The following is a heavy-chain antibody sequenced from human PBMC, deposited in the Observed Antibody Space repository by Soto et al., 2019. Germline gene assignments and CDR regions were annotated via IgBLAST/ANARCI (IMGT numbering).Heavy chain of an antibody. CDR2: ISSSSSYI. Sequence: PGGSLRLSCAASEFTFSSYSMNWVRQAPGKGLEWVSSISSSSSYIYYADSVKGRFTISRDNAKNSLYLQMNSLRAEDTAVYYCARASVLRFLEWSPDVWGKGTTVTVSS. CDR3: ARASVLRFLEWSPDV. CDR1: EFTFSSYS. J-gene: IGHJ6*04. V-gene: IGHV3-21*01. D-gene: IGHD3-3*01.